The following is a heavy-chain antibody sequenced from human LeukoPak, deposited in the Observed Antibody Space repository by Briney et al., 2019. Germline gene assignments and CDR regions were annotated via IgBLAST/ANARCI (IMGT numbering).Heavy chain of an antibody. CDR1: GGSISSSSYY. V-gene: IGHV4-39*07. CDR2: IYYSGST. D-gene: IGHD1-7*01. J-gene: IGHJ5*02. CDR3: ARPYNWNYGFGWFDP. Sequence: SETLSLTCTVSGGSISSSSYYWGWIRQPPGKGLEWIGSIYYSGSTYYNPSLKSRVTISVDTSKNQFSLKLSSVTAADTAVYYFARPYNWNYGFGWFDPWGQGTLVTVSS.